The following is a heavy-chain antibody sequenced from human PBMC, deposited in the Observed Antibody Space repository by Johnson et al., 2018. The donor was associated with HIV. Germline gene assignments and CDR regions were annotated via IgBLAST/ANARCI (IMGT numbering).Heavy chain of an antibody. V-gene: IGHV3-23*04. CDR2: ITASGGTT. J-gene: IGHJ3*02. CDR3: AKVRRAVYGFDI. Sequence: VQVVESGGGLVQPGGSLRLSCAASGFIFSSYAMTWVRQAPGEGLEWVADITASGGTTYYADSMKGRFTVSRDDSKNTLYLQMNSLSAEDTAVYYCAKVRRAVYGFDIWGQGTMVTVSS. CDR1: GFIFSSYA.